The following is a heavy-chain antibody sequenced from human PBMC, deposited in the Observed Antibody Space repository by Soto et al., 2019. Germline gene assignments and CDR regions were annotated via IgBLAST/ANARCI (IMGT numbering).Heavy chain of an antibody. J-gene: IGHJ4*02. D-gene: IGHD3-3*01. V-gene: IGHV3-23*01. CDR3: AKVEGGRVRFLECRD. Sequence: EVQLLESGGGLVQPGGSLRLSCAASGFTFSSYAMSWVRQAPGKGLEWVSAISGSGGSTYYADSVKGRFTIYRDNSKNTRYLQMNSLRAEDTAVDYCAKVEGGRVRFLECRDWGQGTLVTVSS. CDR2: ISGSGGST. CDR1: GFTFSSYA.